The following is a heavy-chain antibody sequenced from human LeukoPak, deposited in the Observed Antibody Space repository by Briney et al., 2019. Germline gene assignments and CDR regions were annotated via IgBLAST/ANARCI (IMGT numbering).Heavy chain of an antibody. V-gene: IGHV3-23*01. CDR1: GFTFSSYA. Sequence: PGGALRLSCADSGFTFSSYAMSWVRQAPGKGLEWVSAISGSGGSTYYADSVKGRFTISRDNSKNTLYLQMNSLRAEDTAVYYCAKGGGYVTYYYMDVWGKGTTVTVSS. J-gene: IGHJ6*03. CDR3: AKGGGYVTYYYMDV. CDR2: ISGSGGST. D-gene: IGHD5-12*01.